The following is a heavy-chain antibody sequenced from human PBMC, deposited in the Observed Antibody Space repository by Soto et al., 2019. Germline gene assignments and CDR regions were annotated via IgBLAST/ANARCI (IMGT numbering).Heavy chain of an antibody. V-gene: IGHV5-51*01. CDR2: IYPGDSDT. CDR1: GYSFTNYW. CDR3: ATEYTTSSLDT. Sequence: PXESQKITWKCSGYSFTNYWIALVLQMPGKGLEWMGIIYPGDSDTRYSPSFQGQVTISADKSINTVYLQWSSLKASDTALYYCATEYTTSSLDTWGQGTLVTVSS. D-gene: IGHD6-6*01. J-gene: IGHJ5*02.